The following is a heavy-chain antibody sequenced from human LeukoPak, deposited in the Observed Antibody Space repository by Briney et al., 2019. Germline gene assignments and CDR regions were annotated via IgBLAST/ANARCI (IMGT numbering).Heavy chain of an antibody. CDR2: ISSNGGST. CDR1: GFTFSSYA. V-gene: IGHV3-64*01. D-gene: IGHD2-2*01. Sequence: PGGSLRLSCAASGFTFSSYAMHWVRQAPGKGLEYVSAISSNGGSTYYANSVKGRFTISRDNSKNTLYLQMGSLRAEDMAVYYCARDSPGDIVVVPAATGWGAFDIWGQGTMVTVSS. J-gene: IGHJ3*02. CDR3: ARDSPGDIVVVPAATGWGAFDI.